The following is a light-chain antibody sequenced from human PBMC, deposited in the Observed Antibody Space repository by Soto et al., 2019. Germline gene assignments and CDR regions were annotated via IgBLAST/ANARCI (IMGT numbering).Light chain of an antibody. CDR3: SSYAGSYTYV. CDR1: SSDVGGYNY. Sequence: LTQPRSVSGSPGQSVTISCTGTSSDVGGYNYVSWYQQHPGKAPKLMIFHVSKRPSGVPDRFSGSKSGNTASLTISGLQAEDEADYYCSSYAGSYTYVFATGTKV. J-gene: IGLJ1*01. CDR2: HVS. V-gene: IGLV2-11*01.